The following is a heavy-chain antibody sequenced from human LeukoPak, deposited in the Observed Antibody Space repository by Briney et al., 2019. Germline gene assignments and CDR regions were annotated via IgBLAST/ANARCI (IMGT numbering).Heavy chain of an antibody. Sequence: SVKVSCKASGGTFSSYAISWVRQAPGQGLEWMGGIIPIFGTANYAQKFQGRVTITTDESTSTAYMELSSLRSEDTAVYYCARDQTRYSSSLDAFDIWGQGTMVTVSS. J-gene: IGHJ3*02. V-gene: IGHV1-69*05. CDR1: GGTFSSYA. CDR2: IIPIFGTA. D-gene: IGHD6-6*01. CDR3: ARDQTRYSSSLDAFDI.